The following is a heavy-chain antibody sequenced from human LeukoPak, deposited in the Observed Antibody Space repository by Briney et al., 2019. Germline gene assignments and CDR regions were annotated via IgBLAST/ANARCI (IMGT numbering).Heavy chain of an antibody. Sequence: SETLSLTCTVSGGSINSYYWSWIRQPPGTGLEWIGYIHYSGSTNYNPSLKSRATISVDTSKNQFSLKLSSVTAADTAVYYCARHVQYGSPFDYWGQGTLVTVSS. CDR1: GGSINSYY. D-gene: IGHD6-13*01. J-gene: IGHJ4*02. CDR3: ARHVQYGSPFDY. CDR2: IHYSGST. V-gene: IGHV4-59*08.